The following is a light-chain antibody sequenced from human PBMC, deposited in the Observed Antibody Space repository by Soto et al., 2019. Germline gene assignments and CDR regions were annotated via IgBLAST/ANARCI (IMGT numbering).Light chain of an antibody. Sequence: QSALTQPASVSGSPGQSKTISCTGTSSDVGGYNYVSWYQQHPGKAPKLMIYDVSNRPSGVSNRFSGSKSGNTASLTISGLQAEDEADYYCSSYTSSSTLAVVFGGGTKLTVL. CDR3: SSYTSSSTLAVV. CDR2: DVS. V-gene: IGLV2-14*01. J-gene: IGLJ2*01. CDR1: SSDVGGYNY.